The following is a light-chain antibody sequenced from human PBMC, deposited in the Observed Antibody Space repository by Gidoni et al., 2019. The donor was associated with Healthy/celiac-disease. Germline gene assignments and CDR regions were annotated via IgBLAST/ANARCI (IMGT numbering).Light chain of an antibody. Sequence: IKLTNPPSFLSASLGDRVTITCRASQGISSYLAWYQQKPGKAPKLLIYAASTLQSGVPSRFSGSGSGTEFTLTISSLQPEDFATYYCQQLNSYPLFTFGPGTKVDIK. CDR2: AAS. CDR1: QGISSY. CDR3: QQLNSYPLFT. V-gene: IGKV1-9*01. J-gene: IGKJ3*01.